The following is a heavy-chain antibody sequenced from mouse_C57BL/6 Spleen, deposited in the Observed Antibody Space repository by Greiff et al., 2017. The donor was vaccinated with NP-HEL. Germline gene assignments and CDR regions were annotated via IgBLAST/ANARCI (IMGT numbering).Heavy chain of an antibody. CDR2: IYPGNSDT. Sequence: VQLQQSGTVLARPGASVKMSCKTSGYTFTSYWMHWVKQRPGQGLEWIGAIYPGNSDTSYNQKFKGKAKLTAVTSASTAYMELSSLTNEDSAVYYCTKGITTVVAPDYWGQGTTLTVSS. D-gene: IGHD1-1*01. CDR1: GYTFTSYW. J-gene: IGHJ2*01. CDR3: TKGITTVVAPDY. V-gene: IGHV1-5*01.